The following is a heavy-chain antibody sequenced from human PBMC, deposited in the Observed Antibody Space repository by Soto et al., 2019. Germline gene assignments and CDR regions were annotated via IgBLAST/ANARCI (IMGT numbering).Heavy chain of an antibody. D-gene: IGHD1-26*01. Sequence: QVQLVQSGAEVKRPGSSVKVSCKVSGGTFKIHGINWVRQAPGQGLEWMGGIITAYGSTNYAQKFQGRVTITADDSTSTVSMELDSLRSEDTAVYYCARGAEHLDYWGQGTQVTVSS. J-gene: IGHJ4*02. CDR2: IITAYGST. CDR1: GGTFKIHG. CDR3: ARGAEHLDY. V-gene: IGHV1-69*01.